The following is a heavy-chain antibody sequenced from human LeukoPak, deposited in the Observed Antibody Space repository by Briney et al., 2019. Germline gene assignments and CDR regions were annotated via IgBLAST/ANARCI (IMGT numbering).Heavy chain of an antibody. Sequence: PSETLSLTCTVSGGSISSYYWSWIRQPAGKGLEWIGRIYTSGSTNYNPSLKSRVTMSVDTSKNQFSLKLSSVTAADTAVYYCAREYVPWAYYYYSMDVWGQGTTVTVSS. CDR1: GGSISSYY. V-gene: IGHV4-4*07. CDR2: IYTSGST. J-gene: IGHJ6*02. CDR3: AREYVPWAYYYYSMDV. D-gene: IGHD1-26*01.